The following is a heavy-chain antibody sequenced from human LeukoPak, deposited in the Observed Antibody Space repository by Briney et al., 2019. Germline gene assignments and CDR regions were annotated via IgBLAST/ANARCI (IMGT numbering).Heavy chain of an antibody. J-gene: IGHJ4*02. D-gene: IGHD3-22*01. Sequence: GGSLRLSCAASGFTFSTYAMSWVRQAPGKGLEWVSAISGSTGRTYYADSVKGRFTISRDNSKNTLYLQMNSLRAEDTAVYYCAKDKDYYDSSGYSDYWGQGTLVTVSS. CDR2: ISGSTGRT. CDR3: AKDKDYYDSSGYSDY. CDR1: GFTFSTYA. V-gene: IGHV3-23*01.